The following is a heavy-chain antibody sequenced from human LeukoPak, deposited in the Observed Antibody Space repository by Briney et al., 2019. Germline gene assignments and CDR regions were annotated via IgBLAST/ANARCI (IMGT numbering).Heavy chain of an antibody. CDR2: INHSGST. V-gene: IGHV4-34*01. CDR1: GGSFSGYY. D-gene: IGHD4-23*01. CDR3: ARASRMDYGGNSGWFDP. Sequence: SETLSLTCAVSGGSFSGYYWSWIRQPPGKGLEWIGEINHSGSTNYNPSLKSRVTITVDTSKNQFSLKLSFATAADTAVYYCARASRMDYGGNSGWFDPWGQGTLVTVSS. J-gene: IGHJ5*02.